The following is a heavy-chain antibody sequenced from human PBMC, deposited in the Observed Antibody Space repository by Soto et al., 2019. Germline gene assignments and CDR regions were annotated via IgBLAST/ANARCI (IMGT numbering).Heavy chain of an antibody. CDR2: ISYDGSNK. CDR1: GFTFSGYC. J-gene: IGHJ4*02. CDR3: AKDLYYDTSGYYFGPLDY. V-gene: IGHV3-30*18. D-gene: IGHD3-22*01. Sequence: PGGSLRLSCAASGFTFSGYCMHWVRQAPGKGLEWVAIISYDGSNKYYADSVKGRFTISRDNSKNTLYLQMNSLRAEDTAVYYCAKDLYYDTSGYYFGPLDYWGQGTLVTVSS.